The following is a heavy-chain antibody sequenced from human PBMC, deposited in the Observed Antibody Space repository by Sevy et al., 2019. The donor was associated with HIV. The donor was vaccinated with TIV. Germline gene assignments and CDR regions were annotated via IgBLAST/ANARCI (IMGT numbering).Heavy chain of an antibody. Sequence: GGSLRLSCAASGFTFSKYSMSWIRQTPGKGLEWVSTFSFGCGKINYAYSVKGRFTISRDDSRNTFYLQMNSLRAEDTAIYYCVREGCTKPHDYWGQGTVVTVSS. D-gene: IGHD2-8*01. J-gene: IGHJ4*02. CDR2: FSFGCGKI. V-gene: IGHV3-23*01. CDR1: GFTFSKYS. CDR3: VREGCTKPHDY.